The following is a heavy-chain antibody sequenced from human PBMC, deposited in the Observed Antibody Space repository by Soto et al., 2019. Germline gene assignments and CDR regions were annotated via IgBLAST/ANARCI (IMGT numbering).Heavy chain of an antibody. Sequence: GASVKVSCKASGGTFSSYAINWVRQAPGQGLEWMGGIIPLFGTANYAQNFQGRVTITADESTSTAYMELRSLRSEDTAVYYCANLPYCSSSCYASWGQGTLVTVSS. V-gene: IGHV1-69*13. J-gene: IGHJ4*02. D-gene: IGHD2-2*01. CDR3: ANLPYCSSSCYAS. CDR2: IIPLFGTA. CDR1: GGTFSSYA.